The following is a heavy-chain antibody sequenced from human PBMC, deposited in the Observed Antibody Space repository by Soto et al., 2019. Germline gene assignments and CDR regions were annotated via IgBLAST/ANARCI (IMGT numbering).Heavy chain of an antibody. CDR2: ISYDGSNK. Sequence: PGVSLRLSCAASGFTFSSYVMHWVRQAPGKGLEWVAVISYDGSNKYYADSVKGRFTISRDNSKHTLYLQMNSLRPEDTAVYYCAKDLEGYCTTTSCYTYFGLDVWGQGTTVTVSX. V-gene: IGHV3-30*18. D-gene: IGHD2-2*01. CDR1: GFTFSSYV. J-gene: IGHJ6*02. CDR3: AKDLEGYCTTTSCYTYFGLDV.